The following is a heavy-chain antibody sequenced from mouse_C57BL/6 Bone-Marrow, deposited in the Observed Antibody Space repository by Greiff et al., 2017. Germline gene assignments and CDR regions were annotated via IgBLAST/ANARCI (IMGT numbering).Heavy chain of an antibody. D-gene: IGHD1-1*01. CDR2: IDPISGGT. J-gene: IGHJ4*01. Sequence: QVQLQQPGAELVKPGASVKLSCKASGYTFTSYWMHWVKPRPGRGLEWIGRIDPISGGTKYNEKFKSKATLTVDKPSSTAYMQLRSLTSEDSAVYYCHYYCSSCVDYYAMDYWGQGTSVTVSS. CDR1: GYTFTSYW. CDR3: HYYCSSCVDYYAMDY. V-gene: IGHV1-72*01.